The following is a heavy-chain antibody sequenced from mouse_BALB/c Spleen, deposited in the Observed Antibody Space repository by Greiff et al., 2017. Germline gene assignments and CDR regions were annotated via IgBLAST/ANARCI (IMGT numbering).Heavy chain of an antibody. Sequence: VQLQQSGAGLVKPGASVKLSCTASGYTFTSYPMEWMKQNPGKRLEWIGNFHPYNNDTKYNEKFKGRAKLTVEKSHNTVYLELSRLTSDDSAVYYRARGGVRAYSLDYWGQGTTVTVSS. J-gene: IGHJ4*01. CDR1: GYTFTSYP. CDR3: ARGGVRAYSLDY. V-gene: IGHV1-47*01. D-gene: IGHD5-1*01. CDR2: FHPYNNDT.